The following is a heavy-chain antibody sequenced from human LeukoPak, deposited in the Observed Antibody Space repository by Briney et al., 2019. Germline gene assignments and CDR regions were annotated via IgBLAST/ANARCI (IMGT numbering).Heavy chain of an antibody. D-gene: IGHD3-22*01. J-gene: IGHJ4*02. V-gene: IGHV3-7*01. CDR1: GFTFSSYW. Sequence: GGSLRLSCAASGFTFSSYWMSWVRQAPGKGLEGVANIKQDGSEKYYVDSVKGRFTISRDNAKNSLYLQMNSLRAEDTAVYYCARGRYDSSGSYSLFDYWGQGTLVTVSS. CDR2: IKQDGSEK. CDR3: ARGRYDSSGSYSLFDY.